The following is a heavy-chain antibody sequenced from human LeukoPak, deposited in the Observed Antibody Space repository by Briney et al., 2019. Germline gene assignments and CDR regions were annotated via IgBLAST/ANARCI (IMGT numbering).Heavy chain of an antibody. CDR1: GGSISGYY. CDR2: IYTSGST. CDR3: ARDPSRSRGYFDY. Sequence: SETLSLTCTVSGGSISGYYWTWIRQPAGKGLEWIGRIYTSGSTNYNPYLKSRVTMSVDTSKNQFSLKLSSVTAADTAVYYCARDPSRSRGYFDYWGQGTLVTVSS. D-gene: IGHD6-13*01. V-gene: IGHV4-4*07. J-gene: IGHJ4*02.